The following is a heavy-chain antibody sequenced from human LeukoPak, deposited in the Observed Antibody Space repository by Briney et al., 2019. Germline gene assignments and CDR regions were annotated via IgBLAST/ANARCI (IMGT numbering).Heavy chain of an antibody. CDR2: IYSSGST. Sequence: SETLSLTCTVSGGSINSCYWSWIRQPAGKGLEWIGRIYSSGSTNYNPSLKSRVSMSVDTSKNQFSLKLTSVTAADTAVYYCPRGGKATVVTMWGQGILVTVSS. CDR1: GGSINSCY. CDR3: PRGGKATVVTM. D-gene: IGHD4-23*01. J-gene: IGHJ1*01. V-gene: IGHV4-4*07.